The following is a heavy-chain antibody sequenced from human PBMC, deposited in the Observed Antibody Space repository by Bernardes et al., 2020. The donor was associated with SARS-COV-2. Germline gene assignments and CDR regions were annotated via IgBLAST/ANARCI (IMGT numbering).Heavy chain of an antibody. CDR2: IGGSGDNI. J-gene: IGHJ5*02. V-gene: IGHV3-23*01. D-gene: IGHD2-2*01. Sequence: GGSLRLSCVASEFTFSTWTMNWVRQVPGKGPEWVSAIGGSGDNIYYADSVKGRFTISRDNSKNTLFLQMNSLRAEDTAVYYCAKREPEPSWGQGTLVTVSS. CDR3: AKREPEPS. CDR1: EFTFSTWT.